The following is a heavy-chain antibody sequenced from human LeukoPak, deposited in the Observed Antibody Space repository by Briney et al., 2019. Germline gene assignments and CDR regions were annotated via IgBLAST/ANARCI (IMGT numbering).Heavy chain of an antibody. CDR1: GFTFSTYS. J-gene: IGHJ4*02. D-gene: IGHD3-10*01. Sequence: HTGGSLRLPCAASGFTFSTYSMNWVRQAPGKGLEWVSYISSSSSTIYYADSVKGRFTISRDNAKNSLYLQMNTLRDEDTAVYYCARDTMVRGVNPPYHFDYWGQGTLVTVSS. V-gene: IGHV3-48*02. CDR2: ISSSSSTI. CDR3: ARDTMVRGVNPPYHFDY.